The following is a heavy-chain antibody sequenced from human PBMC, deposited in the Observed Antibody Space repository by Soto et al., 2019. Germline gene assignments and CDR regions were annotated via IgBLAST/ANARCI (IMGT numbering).Heavy chain of an antibody. CDR3: ARQKYCSGGRCYGDSADY. D-gene: IGHD2-15*01. CDR1: GASVTNSGYY. J-gene: IGHJ4*02. V-gene: IGHV4-39*01. CDR2: MYYRGIA. Sequence: QLQLQESGPGLVKPSETLSLTCSVSGASVTNSGYYWGWIRQPPGKGLEWIGSMYYRGIASYNPSLYSRVTISGNPSKSQFSLNLSSVTAADTAVSYCARQKYCSGGRCYGDSADYWGQGTLVTVSS.